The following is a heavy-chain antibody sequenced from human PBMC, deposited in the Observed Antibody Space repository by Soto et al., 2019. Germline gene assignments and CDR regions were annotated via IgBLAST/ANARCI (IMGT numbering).Heavy chain of an antibody. D-gene: IGHD3-3*01. CDR1: GFTFSSYA. V-gene: IGHV3-23*01. J-gene: IGHJ4*02. Sequence: DVQLLESGGDLVQPGGSLRLSCAASGFTFSSYAMSWVRQAPGKGLEWVSSMSGAGRSSYDADSVKGRFTISRDNSKNTLDRQMNNLRAEDTALYYCAKGPIFGVENIYDYWGQGTLVTVSS. CDR2: MSGAGRSS. CDR3: AKGPIFGVENIYDY.